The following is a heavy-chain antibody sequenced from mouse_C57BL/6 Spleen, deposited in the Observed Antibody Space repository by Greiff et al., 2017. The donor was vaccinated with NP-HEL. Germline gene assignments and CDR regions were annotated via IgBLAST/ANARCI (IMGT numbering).Heavy chain of an antibody. J-gene: IGHJ4*01. CDR1: GFTFTDYY. D-gene: IGHD4-1*02. V-gene: IGHV7-3*01. Sequence: EVKLVESGGGLVQPGGSLSLSCAASGFTFTDYYMSWVRQPPGKALEWLGFIRNKANGYTTEYSASVKGRFTISRDNSQSILYLQMNALRAEDSATYYFARCPTGTYAMDYWGQGTSVTVSS. CDR3: ARCPTGTYAMDY. CDR2: IRNKANGYTT.